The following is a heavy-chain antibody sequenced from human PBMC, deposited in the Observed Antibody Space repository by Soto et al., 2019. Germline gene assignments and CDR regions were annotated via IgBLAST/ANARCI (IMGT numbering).Heavy chain of an antibody. Sequence: QVQLVQSGAEVKKPGASVKVSCKASGYTFTSYSISWVRQAPGQGLEWMGWLTAYNGNTKYAQKLQGRVTMTTDTSTRTAYMELRIMRSEDTAVYYCAREFLFAFWGQGTLVTVSS. CDR1: GYTFTSYS. V-gene: IGHV1-18*01. CDR2: LTAYNGNT. CDR3: AREFLFAF. J-gene: IGHJ4*02.